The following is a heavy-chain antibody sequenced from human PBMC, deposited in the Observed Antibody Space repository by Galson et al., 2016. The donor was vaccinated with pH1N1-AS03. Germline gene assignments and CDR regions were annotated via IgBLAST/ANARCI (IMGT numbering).Heavy chain of an antibody. Sequence: SVKVSCKVSGYTLTELSMHWVRQGPGKGLEWMGGFDPGDGEAIYAQMFQGRVTLTVDTSTDTAYMEVSRLKSEDTAVYYCATGLSVAGTPYEYYGVDVWGQGTTVIVSS. V-gene: IGHV1-24*01. CDR2: FDPGDGEA. J-gene: IGHJ6*02. D-gene: IGHD6-19*01. CDR1: GYTLTELS. CDR3: ATGLSVAGTPYEYYGVDV.